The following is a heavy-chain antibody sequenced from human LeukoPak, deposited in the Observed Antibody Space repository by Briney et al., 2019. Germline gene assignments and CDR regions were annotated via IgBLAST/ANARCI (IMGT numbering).Heavy chain of an antibody. V-gene: IGHV1-69*04. CDR3: ARDEQLVRGYYYYYGMDV. D-gene: IGHD6-6*01. J-gene: IGHJ6*02. CDR2: IIPILGIA. CDR1: GGTFSSYA. Sequence: SVKVSCKASGGTFSSYAISWVRQAPGQGLEWMGRIIPILGIANYAQKFQGRVTITADKSTSTAYMELSSLRSEDTAVYYCARDEQLVRGYYYYYGMDVWGQGTTVTVSS.